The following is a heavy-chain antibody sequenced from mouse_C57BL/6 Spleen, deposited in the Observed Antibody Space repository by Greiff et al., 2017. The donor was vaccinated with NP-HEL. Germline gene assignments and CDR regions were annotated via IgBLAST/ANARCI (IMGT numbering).Heavy chain of an antibody. D-gene: IGHD1-1*01. CDR3: ARGGYYGSFFDY. V-gene: IGHV1-80*01. J-gene: IGHJ2*01. CDR1: GYAFSSYW. CDR2: IYPGDGDT. Sequence: VQVVESGAELVKPGASVKISCKASGYAFSSYWMNWVKQRPGKGLEWIGQIYPGDGDTNYNGKFKGKATLTADKSSSTAYMQLSSLTSEDSAVYFCARGGYYGSFFDYWGQGTTLTVSS.